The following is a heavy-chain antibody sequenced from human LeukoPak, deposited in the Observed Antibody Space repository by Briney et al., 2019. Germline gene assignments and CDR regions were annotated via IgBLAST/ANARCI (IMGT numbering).Heavy chain of an antibody. CDR2: INHSGST. J-gene: IGHJ4*02. CDR3: ARVSFSDSSSWYLTRRDPYYFDY. CDR1: GGSFSGYY. V-gene: IGHV4-34*01. D-gene: IGHD6-13*01. Sequence: SETLSLTCAVYGGSFSGYYWSWIRQPPGKGLEWIGEINHSGSTNYNPSLKSRVTISVDTSKNQFSLKLSSVTAADTAVYYCARVSFSDSSSWYLTRRDPYYFDYWGQGTLVTVSS.